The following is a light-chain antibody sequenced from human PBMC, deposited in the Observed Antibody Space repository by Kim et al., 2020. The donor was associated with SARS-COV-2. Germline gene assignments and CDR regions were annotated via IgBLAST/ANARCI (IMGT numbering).Light chain of an antibody. Sequence: QAASISCPGTGRDNGDNNCDSWYQQHPGGAPKLMIFEVSKRPSGVPGRFSGSKSGDAASLTVSGRQAEDEADYYCSSYAGTNVRVVFGGGTQLTVL. CDR1: GRDNGDNNC. V-gene: IGLV2-8*01. CDR2: EVS. J-gene: IGLJ2*01. CDR3: SSYAGTNVRVV.